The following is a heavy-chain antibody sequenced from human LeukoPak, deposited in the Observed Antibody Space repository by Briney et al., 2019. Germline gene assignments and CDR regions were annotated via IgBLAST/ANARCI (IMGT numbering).Heavy chain of an antibody. Sequence: SSVKVSCKASGGTFSSYAISWVRQAAGQGLEWMGGIITIFGTANYAQKFQGRVTITADEFTSTAYMELSSLRSEDTAVYYCARDLNYGDYPTGFNWGQGTLVTVSS. CDR2: IITIFGTA. CDR3: ARDLNYGDYPTGFN. V-gene: IGHV1-69*13. CDR1: GGTFSSYA. J-gene: IGHJ4*02. D-gene: IGHD4-17*01.